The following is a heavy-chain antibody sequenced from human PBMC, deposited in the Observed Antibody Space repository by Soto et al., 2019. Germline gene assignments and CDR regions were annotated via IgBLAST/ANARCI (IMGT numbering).Heavy chain of an antibody. J-gene: IGHJ5*02. CDR3: AREQCSPLDRFCADGAVDGVDA. Sequence: EVQLLQSGGGLVQPGGSLRLSCAASGFSFSTYAMSWVRQAPGKGLEWVSAISGSGATTFYADSMKGRFTISRDNSRDRLYLEMISLRAEDTAVYFCAREQCSPLDRFCADGAVDGVDAWGRGTLVTVSS. D-gene: IGHD2-8*01. CDR1: GFSFSTYA. CDR2: ISGSGATT. V-gene: IGHV3-23*01.